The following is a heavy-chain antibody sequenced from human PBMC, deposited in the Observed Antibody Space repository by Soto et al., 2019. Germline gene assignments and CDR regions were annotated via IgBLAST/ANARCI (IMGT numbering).Heavy chain of an antibody. Sequence: QVQLVQSGAEVKKPGSSVKVSCKASGGTFSSYAISWVRQAPGQGLEWMGGIIPIFGTANYAQKFQGRVTITADKSTSTAYMELSSLRSEDTAVYYCARVFPVNYYDSSGYPGAFDIWGQGTMVTVSS. J-gene: IGHJ3*02. CDR3: ARVFPVNYYDSSGYPGAFDI. CDR2: IIPIFGTA. CDR1: GGTFSSYA. D-gene: IGHD3-22*01. V-gene: IGHV1-69*06.